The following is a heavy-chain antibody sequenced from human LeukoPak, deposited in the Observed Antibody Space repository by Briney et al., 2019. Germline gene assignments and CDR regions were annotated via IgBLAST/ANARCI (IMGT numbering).Heavy chain of an antibody. Sequence: GASLQISCKGSGSIFTTYWIGWVRQLPGKGLEWMGIIYPGDSDTRYSPSFQGQVTISADRSISTAYLQWTSLKASDTAMYYCARPGSGTIGIDYWGQGTLVTVSS. CDR3: ARPGSGTIGIDY. D-gene: IGHD3-10*01. J-gene: IGHJ4*02. CDR2: IYPGDSDT. V-gene: IGHV5-51*01. CDR1: GSIFTTYW.